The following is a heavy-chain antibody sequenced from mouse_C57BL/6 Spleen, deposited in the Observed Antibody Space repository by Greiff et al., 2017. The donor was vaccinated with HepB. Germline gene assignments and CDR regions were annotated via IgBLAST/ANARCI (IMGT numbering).Heavy chain of an antibody. D-gene: IGHD1-1*01. V-gene: IGHV1-47*01. CDR2: FHPDNDDT. J-gene: IGHJ1*03. CDR3: ARGPITPRGYFDV. Sequence: VQLQQSGAELVKPGASVKMSCKASGYTFTTYPIEWMKQNHGKSLEWIGNFHPDNDDTKYNEKFKGKATLTVEKSSSPVYLELSRLTSDDSAVYYCARGPITPRGYFDVWGTGTTVTVSS. CDR1: GYTFTTYP.